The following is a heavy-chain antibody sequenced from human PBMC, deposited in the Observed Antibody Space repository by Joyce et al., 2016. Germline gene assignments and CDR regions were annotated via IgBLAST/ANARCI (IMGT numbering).Heavy chain of an antibody. J-gene: IGHJ4*02. CDR3: ARVISHSHFDT. Sequence: EVQLVQSGAEVQKPGESLKISCQSSGFSFNGYWIAWVRQMPGKGLEWMGNIYPGDSRTRYSPSFQGQVTISADKSINTAYLHWSNLKASDTAIYYCARVISHSHFDTWGQGTLVTVSS. V-gene: IGHV5-51*01. CDR2: IYPGDSRT. D-gene: IGHD2-21*01. CDR1: GFSFNGYW.